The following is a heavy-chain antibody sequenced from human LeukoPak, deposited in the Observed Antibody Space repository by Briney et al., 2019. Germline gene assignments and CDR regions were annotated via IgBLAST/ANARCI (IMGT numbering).Heavy chain of an antibody. CDR3: ASHYCTSTSCYVFSGGHMDV. D-gene: IGHD2-2*01. CDR2: IYYCGST. CDR1: GGSISSSSYY. V-gene: IGHV4-39*01. Sequence: SETLSLTCTVSGGSISSSSYYWGWIRQPPGKGLEWIGSIYYCGSTYYNPSIQSRVSISAATSKNQFYLKLSSVTAADTAVYSCASHYCTSTSCYVFSGGHMDVWGKGTTVTISS. J-gene: IGHJ6*03.